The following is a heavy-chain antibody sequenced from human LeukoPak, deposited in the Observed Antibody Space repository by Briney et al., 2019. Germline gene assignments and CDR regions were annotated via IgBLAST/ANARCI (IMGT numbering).Heavy chain of an antibody. CDR2: INHNGST. J-gene: IGHJ5*02. CDR3: GRARRRSNWFDT. CDR1: GGSFSGYY. V-gene: IGHV4-34*01. Sequence: KPSETLSLTCAVYGGSFSGYYWSWIRQPPGKGLEWIGEINHNGSTNYNPSLKSRVTISVDTSKNQFSLRVSSVTAADTAVYYCGRARRRSNWFDTWGQGTLVTVSS. D-gene: IGHD6-6*01.